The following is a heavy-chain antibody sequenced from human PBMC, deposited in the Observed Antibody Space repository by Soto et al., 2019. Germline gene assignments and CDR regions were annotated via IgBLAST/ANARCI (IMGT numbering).Heavy chain of an antibody. CDR2: ITSSGSDT. Sequence: PGGSLRLSCAASGFTFSTYAMHWVRQAPGKGLEYVSAITSSGSDTYYADSVKGRFTISRDNSKNTLYLQMGSLRIDDMAVYYCARGFRPTSIIFWFDPRGQGTQVTVSS. CDR3: ARGFRPTSIIFWFDP. J-gene: IGHJ5*02. CDR1: GFTFSTYA. D-gene: IGHD2-2*02. V-gene: IGHV3-64*02.